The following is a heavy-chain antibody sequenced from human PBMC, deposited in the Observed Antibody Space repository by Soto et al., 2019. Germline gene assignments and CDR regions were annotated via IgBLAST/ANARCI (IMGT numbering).Heavy chain of an antibody. CDR3: ARVMVPYSGYDYDTFDY. CDR2: INDSGST. Sequence: SETLSLTCAVYGGSFSGYYWSWIRQPPGKGLEWIGQINDSGSTNYNPSLKSRVTISVDTSKNQFSLKLSSVTAADTAVYYCARVMVPYSGYDYDTFDYWGRGTLVTVSS. J-gene: IGHJ4*02. V-gene: IGHV4-34*01. D-gene: IGHD5-12*01. CDR1: GGSFSGYY.